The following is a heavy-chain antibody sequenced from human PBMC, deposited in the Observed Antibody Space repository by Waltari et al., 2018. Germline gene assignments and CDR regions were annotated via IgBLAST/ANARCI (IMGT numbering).Heavy chain of an antibody. CDR1: GFTFSSYS. D-gene: IGHD6-19*01. J-gene: IGHJ4*02. CDR3: ARDDLAVAGTADY. CDR2: ISSSSSYI. V-gene: IGHV3-21*01. Sequence: EVQLVESGGGLVKPGGSLRLSCAASGFTFSSYSMNWVRQAPGKVLEWVSSISSSSSYIYYADSVKGRFTISRDNAKNSLYLQMNSLRAEDTAVYYCARDDLAVAGTADYWGQGTLVTVSS.